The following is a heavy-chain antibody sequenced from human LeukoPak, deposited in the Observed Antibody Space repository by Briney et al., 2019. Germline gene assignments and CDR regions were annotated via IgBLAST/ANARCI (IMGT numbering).Heavy chain of an antibody. CDR2: ISGSGGST. V-gene: IGHV3-23*01. CDR3: AKDLLIAARIPDY. D-gene: IGHD6-6*01. CDR1: GFIFSSYA. Sequence: TGGSLRLSCAASGFIFSSYAMSWLRQAPGKGLEWVSAISGSGGSTYYADSVKGRFTISRDNSKNTLYLQMNSLRAEDTAVYYCAKDLLIAARIPDYWGQGTLDTVSS. J-gene: IGHJ4*02.